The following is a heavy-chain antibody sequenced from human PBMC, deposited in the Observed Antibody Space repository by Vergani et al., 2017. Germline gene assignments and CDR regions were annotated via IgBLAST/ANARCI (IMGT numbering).Heavy chain of an antibody. CDR2: IIPILGIA. CDR1: GGTFSSYT. V-gene: IGHV1-69*02. J-gene: IGHJ6*03. CDR3: AAGCSSTSCYYYYYMDV. D-gene: IGHD2-2*01. Sequence: QVQLVQSGAEVKKPGSSVKVSCKASGGTFSSYTISWVRQAPGQGLEWMGRIIPILGIANYAQKFQGRVTITADKSTSTAYMELSSLRSEDTAVYYCAAGCSSTSCYYYYYMDVWGKGTTVTVSS.